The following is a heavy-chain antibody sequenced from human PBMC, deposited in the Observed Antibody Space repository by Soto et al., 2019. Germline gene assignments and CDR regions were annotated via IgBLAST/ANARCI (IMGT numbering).Heavy chain of an antibody. CDR1: GVPFATSD. CDR2: ISYSGRDI. V-gene: IGHV3-48*03. J-gene: IGHJ5*02. Sequence: GGSLRLSCVASGVPFATSDMDWVRQPPGKGLEWISQISYSGRDIRYADSVKGRFTISRDNVNNSLHLHMTSLRVEDTGLYYCARAGVSAYRQYDSDWSSPWGQGT. D-gene: IGHD3-16*01. CDR3: ARAGVSAYRQYDSDWSSP.